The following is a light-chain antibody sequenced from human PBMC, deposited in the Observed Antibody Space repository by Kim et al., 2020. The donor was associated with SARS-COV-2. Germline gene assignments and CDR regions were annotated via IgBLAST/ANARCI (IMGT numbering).Light chain of an antibody. CDR2: APS. CDR1: QGIGNY. Sequence: ASGGDRITIACRTSQGIGNYLNWYQQRPGQAPKRLIYAPSTLASGVPSRFSASGSGTDFTLTIDSLQLEDFATYFCQQCYSAPFTFGPGTMVDIK. CDR3: QQCYSAPFT. J-gene: IGKJ3*01. V-gene: IGKV1-39*01.